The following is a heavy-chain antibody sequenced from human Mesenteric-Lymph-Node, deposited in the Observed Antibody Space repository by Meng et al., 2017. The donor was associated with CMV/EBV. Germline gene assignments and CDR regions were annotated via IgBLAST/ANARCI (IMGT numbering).Heavy chain of an antibody. CDR3: ARDGCEGSSSCQFDS. CDR1: GFTFSSSW. D-gene: IGHD6-6*01. CDR2: ISSDESST. J-gene: IGHJ4*02. Sequence: GESLKISCAASGFTFSSSWMHWVRQAPGKGLVWVSRISSDESSTSYVDSVKGRFTISRDNAKNTLYLQMNSLRADDTAMYYCARDGCEGSSSCQFDSWGQGTLVTVSS. V-gene: IGHV3-74*01.